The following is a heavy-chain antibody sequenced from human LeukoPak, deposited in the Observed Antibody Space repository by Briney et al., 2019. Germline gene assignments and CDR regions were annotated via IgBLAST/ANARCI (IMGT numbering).Heavy chain of an antibody. J-gene: IGHJ4*02. V-gene: IGHV3-7*03. CDR1: GFTFGDTW. CDR2: IKQDGSEK. CDR3: ATSYDMGWLIGY. Sequence: GGSLRLSCAASGFTFGDTWMNWVRQAPGQGLEWVANIKQDGSEKFYVASVKGRFTISRDNGKSSLYLQMNSLRAEDTALYYCATSYDMGWLIGYWGQGTLVTVSS. D-gene: IGHD3/OR15-3a*01.